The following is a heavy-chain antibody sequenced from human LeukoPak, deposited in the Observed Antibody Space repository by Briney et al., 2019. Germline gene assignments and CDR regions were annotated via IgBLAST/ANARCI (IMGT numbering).Heavy chain of an antibody. CDR3: ARMDTFMVLAY. CDR2: VYDSGST. V-gene: IGHV4-59*01. Sequence: SETLSLTSTVSGGPISNYYWSWIRQPPGKGLEWIGYVYDSGSTNYNPSLKSRVTISLDTSRRQFSLKLSPVTAADTAVYYCARMDTFMVLAYWGQGTLVTVSS. D-gene: IGHD5-18*01. CDR1: GGPISNYY. J-gene: IGHJ4*02.